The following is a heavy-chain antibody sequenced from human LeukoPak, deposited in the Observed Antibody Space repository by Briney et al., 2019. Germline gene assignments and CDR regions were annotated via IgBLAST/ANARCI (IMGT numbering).Heavy chain of an antibody. CDR2: IWYDGSND. J-gene: IGHJ3*02. CDR1: GFTFSQYA. D-gene: IGHD2-15*01. V-gene: IGHV3-33*01. Sequence: GGSLRLSCAASGFTFSQYAMHWVRQAPGKGLEWVAAIWYDGSNDYYADSVKGRFTISRDNSKNTLSLQMNSLRAEDTAVYYSAREADCSGGSCYRGAFDTWGQGTMVTVSS. CDR3: AREADCSGGSCYRGAFDT.